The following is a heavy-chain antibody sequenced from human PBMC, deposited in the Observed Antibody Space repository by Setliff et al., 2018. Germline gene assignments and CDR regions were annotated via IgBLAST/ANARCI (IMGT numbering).Heavy chain of an antibody. CDR3: AKVGIFGGGYFDL. CDR1: GFTFSTYR. V-gene: IGHV3-33*06. D-gene: IGHD3-3*01. Sequence: GGSLRLSCAASGFTFSTYRMHWVRQAPGKGLEWVAVIWDDGVKKYHADSVKGRFTISRDNAKNSLYLQMSSLRAEDTAVYYCAKVGIFGGGYFDLWGQGTMVTVSS. CDR2: IWDDGVKK. J-gene: IGHJ4*03.